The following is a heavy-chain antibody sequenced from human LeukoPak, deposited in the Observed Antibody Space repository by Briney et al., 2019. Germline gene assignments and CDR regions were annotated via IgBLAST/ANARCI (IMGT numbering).Heavy chain of an antibody. CDR3: GSQYGNTSQY. Sequence: PGGSLRLSCAASGFSFSNYWMTWVRQAPGKGLEWVANIRHDAGEKHYVDSVKGRFTISRDNAKNSLYLQMTSLRAEDTAVYYCGSQYGNTSQYWGQGTLVTVSS. D-gene: IGHD5-24*01. J-gene: IGHJ4*02. V-gene: IGHV3-7*02. CDR1: GFSFSNYW. CDR2: IRHDAGEK.